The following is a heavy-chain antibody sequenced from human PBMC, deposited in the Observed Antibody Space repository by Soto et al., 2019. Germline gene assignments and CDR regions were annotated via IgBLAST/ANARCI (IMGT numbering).Heavy chain of an antibody. CDR1: GFTFSSYG. J-gene: IGHJ4*02. CDR3: ARDHVEYYDSSGYPSYYFDY. CDR2: IWYDGSNK. Sequence: GGSLRLSCAASGFTFSSYGMHWVRQAPGKGLEWVAVIWYDGSNKYYADSVKGRFTISRDNSKNTLYLQMNSLRAEDTAVYYCARDHVEYYDSSGYPSYYFDYWGQGTLVTVSS. D-gene: IGHD3-22*01. V-gene: IGHV3-33*01.